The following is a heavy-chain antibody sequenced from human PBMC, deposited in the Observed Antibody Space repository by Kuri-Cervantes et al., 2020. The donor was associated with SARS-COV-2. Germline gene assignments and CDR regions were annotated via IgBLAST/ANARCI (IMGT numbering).Heavy chain of an antibody. CDR1: GYTLTSYD. CDR3: ATAKGGSYISAFDI. J-gene: IGHJ3*02. CDR2: MNPNSGST. V-gene: IGHV1-8*02. D-gene: IGHD1-26*01. Sequence: ASVKVSCKASGYTLTSYDISWVRQATGQGLEWMGWMNPNSGSTGYAQKFQGRVTMTRNTSISTAYMELSSLRSEDTAVYYCATAKGGSYISAFDIWGQGTMVTVSS.